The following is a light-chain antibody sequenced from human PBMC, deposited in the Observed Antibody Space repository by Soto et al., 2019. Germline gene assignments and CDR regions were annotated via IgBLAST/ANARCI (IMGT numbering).Light chain of an antibody. J-gene: IGKJ3*01. CDR1: QTVNNN. CDR2: AAS. Sequence: IVMTQSPATLSVSPGERATLSCRASQTVNNNLAWYQQRPGQAPRLLIYAASTRATGVPARFSGSGSGTEFTRTNSSLQSEDFAVYYCQQYNTWPPPSESVGPGTKE. CDR3: QQYNTWPPPSES. V-gene: IGKV3D-15*01.